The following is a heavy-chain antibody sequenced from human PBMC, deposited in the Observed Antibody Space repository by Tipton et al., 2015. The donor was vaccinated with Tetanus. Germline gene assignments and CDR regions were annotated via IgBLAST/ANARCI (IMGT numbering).Heavy chain of an antibody. CDR1: GGSISGSY. CDR3: AREVPAAGHFDS. Sequence: LRLSCTVSGGSISGSYWNWIRQPPGKGLERIGYVYYNGNTHYNPALKSRVTISVDTSKNQFSLKLSSVTAADTAIYYCAREVPAAGHFDSWGQGTLVTVSS. D-gene: IGHD2-2*01. J-gene: IGHJ4*02. CDR2: VYYNGNT. V-gene: IGHV4-59*01.